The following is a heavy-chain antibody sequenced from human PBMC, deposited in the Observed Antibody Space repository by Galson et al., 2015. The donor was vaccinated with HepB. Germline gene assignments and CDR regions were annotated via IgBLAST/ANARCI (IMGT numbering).Heavy chain of an antibody. CDR3: AKHYYDSSGLRAYDI. CDR2: VSGSGGST. J-gene: IGHJ3*02. Sequence: SLRLSCAASGFTFSSYAMSWVRQAPGKGLEWVSTVSGSGGSTFYADSVKGRFTISRDNSKNTLDVQMNSLRAEDTAVYHCAKHYYDSSGLRAYDIWGQGTMVTVSS. D-gene: IGHD3-22*01. CDR1: GFTFSSYA. V-gene: IGHV3-23*01.